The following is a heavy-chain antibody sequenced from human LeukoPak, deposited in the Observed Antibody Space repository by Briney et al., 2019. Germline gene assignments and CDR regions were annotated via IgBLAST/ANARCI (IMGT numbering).Heavy chain of an antibody. CDR1: GFTFSSYA. CDR3: ARRRIVGSTDVAFDI. V-gene: IGHV3-30-3*01. J-gene: IGHJ3*02. D-gene: IGHD1-26*01. Sequence: GGSLRLSCAASGFTFSSYAMHWVRQAPGKGLEWAAVISSDGNTKYYADSVKGRFTISRDNSNNTLYLQMNSLRADDTAIYYCARRRIVGSTDVAFDIWGQGTMVTLSS. CDR2: ISSDGNTK.